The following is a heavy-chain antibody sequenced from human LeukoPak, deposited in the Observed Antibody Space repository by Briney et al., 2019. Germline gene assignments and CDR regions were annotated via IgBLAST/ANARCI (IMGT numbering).Heavy chain of an antibody. D-gene: IGHD3-10*01. Sequence: GGSLRLSCAASGFTFSDYYMSWIRQAPGKGLEWVSYIRNSSSYTNYADSVKGRFTISRDNAKNSLYLQMNSLRAEDTAVYYCARLYYYGSGNYYIYFYYWGQGTLVTVSS. CDR3: ARLYYYGSGNYYIYFYY. V-gene: IGHV3-11*06. CDR1: GFTFSDYY. CDR2: IRNSSSYT. J-gene: IGHJ4*02.